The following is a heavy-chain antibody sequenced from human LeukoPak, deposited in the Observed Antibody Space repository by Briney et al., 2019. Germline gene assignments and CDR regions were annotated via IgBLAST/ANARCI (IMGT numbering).Heavy chain of an antibody. D-gene: IGHD3-3*01. CDR3: AGAGGTNFGAARGYWFEP. Sequence: GGSLRLSCAASGFTFSSYSMNWVRQAPGKGLEWVSSISSSSRYIYYADSVKGRFTISRDNAKNSLYLQMNRLRAEDTAVYYCAGAGGTNFGAARGYWFEPWGQGTLVTVSA. V-gene: IGHV3-21*01. CDR2: ISSSSRYI. J-gene: IGHJ5*02. CDR1: GFTFSSYS.